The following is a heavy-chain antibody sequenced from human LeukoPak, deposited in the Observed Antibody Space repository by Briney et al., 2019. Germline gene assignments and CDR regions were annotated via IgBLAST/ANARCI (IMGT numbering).Heavy chain of an antibody. CDR2: ITGSGGDI. CDR1: GFTFSGFD. J-gene: IGHJ4*02. Sequence: GGSLRLSCAASGFTFSGFDMCWVRQAPGKGLEWVSSITGSGGDIHYADSVQGRFTISRDKAKSTLFLQMNSLRGDDTAVYYFAMGENVDSYHLTYGGQGSLATAS. V-gene: IGHV3-23*01. CDR3: AMGENVDSYHLTY. D-gene: IGHD1-26*01.